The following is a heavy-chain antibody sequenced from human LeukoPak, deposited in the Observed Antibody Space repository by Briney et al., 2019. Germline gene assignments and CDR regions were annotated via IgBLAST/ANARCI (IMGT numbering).Heavy chain of an antibody. CDR1: GYTFTSYG. D-gene: IGHD6-13*01. V-gene: IGHV1-46*01. Sequence: GASVKVSCKASGYTFTSYGISWVRQAPGQGLEWMGIINPSGGSTSYAQKFQGRVTMTRDTSTSTVYMELSSLRSEDTAVYYCARDRFIGTPEAAAGRERAFDIWGQGTMVTVSS. CDR2: INPSGGST. CDR3: ARDRFIGTPEAAAGRERAFDI. J-gene: IGHJ3*02.